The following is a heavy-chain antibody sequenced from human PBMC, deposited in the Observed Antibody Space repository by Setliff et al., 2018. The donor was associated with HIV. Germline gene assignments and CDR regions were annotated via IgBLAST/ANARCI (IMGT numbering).Heavy chain of an antibody. CDR3: ATGQYYDILTAYFSYIDY. V-gene: IGHV1-69-2*01. J-gene: IGHJ4*02. Sequence: ASVKVSCKASGYTFTDYYMHWVQQAPGKGLEWMGRVDPEDGETIYAEKFQGRVTISADTSTDTAYMELSSLRSEDTAMYYCATGQYYDILTAYFSYIDYWGQGTLVTSPQ. CDR2: VDPEDGET. D-gene: IGHD3-9*01. CDR1: GYTFTDYY.